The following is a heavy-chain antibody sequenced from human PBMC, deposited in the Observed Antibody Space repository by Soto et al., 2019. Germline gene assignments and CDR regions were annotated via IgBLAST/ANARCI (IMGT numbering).Heavy chain of an antibody. CDR1: GGSFSGYY. J-gene: IGHJ5*02. V-gene: IGHV4-34*01. CDR3: ARVRGYCSSTSCYDGSRFDP. CDR2: INHSGST. Sequence: SETLSLTCAVYGGSFSGYYWSWIRQPPGKGLEWIGEINHSGSTNYNPSLKSRVTISVDTSKNQFSLKLSSVTAADTAVYYCARVRGYCSSTSCYDGSRFDPWGQGTLVTVSS. D-gene: IGHD2-2*01.